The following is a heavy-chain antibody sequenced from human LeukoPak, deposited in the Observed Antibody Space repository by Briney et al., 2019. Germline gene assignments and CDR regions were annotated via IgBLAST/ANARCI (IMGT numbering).Heavy chain of an antibody. Sequence: PGGSLRLSCAASGFTFSSYEMNWVRQAPGRGLEWVSYISSSGSTIYYADSVKGRFTISRDNAKNSLYLQMNSLRAEDTAVYYCAKSAVAGFDPWGQGTLVTVSS. CDR2: ISSSGSTI. CDR1: GFTFSSYE. D-gene: IGHD6-19*01. V-gene: IGHV3-48*03. J-gene: IGHJ5*02. CDR3: AKSAVAGFDP.